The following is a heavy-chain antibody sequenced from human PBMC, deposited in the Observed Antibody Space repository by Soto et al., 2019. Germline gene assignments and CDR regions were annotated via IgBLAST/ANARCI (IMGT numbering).Heavy chain of an antibody. J-gene: IGHJ3*01. CDR1: GFTFSAYG. Sequence: QVQLVESGGGVVQPGRSLRLSCAASGFTFSAYGIHWVRQAPGKGLEWVATISFDSRDKLYVDSMNGRLTISRENSRNTVYLQMDSLRAEVTAVYHCARVCGGDCGKAFDVWGQGTVVAVSP. CDR3: ARVCGGDCGKAFDV. D-gene: IGHD2-21*02. V-gene: IGHV3-33*05. CDR2: ISFDSRDK.